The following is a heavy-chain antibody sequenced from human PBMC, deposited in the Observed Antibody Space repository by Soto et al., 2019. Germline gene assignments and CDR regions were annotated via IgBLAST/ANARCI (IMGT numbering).Heavy chain of an antibody. D-gene: IGHD2-15*01. CDR1: GGTFSSYA. J-gene: IGHJ4*02. Sequence: QVQLVQSGAEVKKPGSSVKVSCKASGGTFSSYAISWVRQAPGQGLEWMGGIIPIFGTANYAQKFQGRVTITADESTSTAYMELSSLRSEDTAVYYCARDRYGDCSGGSCYSGELDLDYWGQGTLVTVSS. V-gene: IGHV1-69*01. CDR3: ARDRYGDCSGGSCYSGELDLDY. CDR2: IIPIFGTA.